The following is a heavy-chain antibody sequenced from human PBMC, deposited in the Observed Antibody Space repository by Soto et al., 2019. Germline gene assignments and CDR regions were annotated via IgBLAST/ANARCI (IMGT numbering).Heavy chain of an antibody. CDR1: GFSFKNYA. D-gene: IGHD3-10*01. CDR2: ISHNDEPKI. V-gene: IGHV3-30-3*01. J-gene: IGHJ4*01. CDR3: ARGVRAETYYNAFDY. Sequence: QVQLVESGGGVVQPGSSLRLCCAASGFSFKNYAFHWVRQAPGKGLEWVALISHNDEPKIFYADSVQGRFTISRDNFKNTVYLQMNSLRDEDTAVYHCARGVRAETYYNAFDYWGQGTQVTVSS.